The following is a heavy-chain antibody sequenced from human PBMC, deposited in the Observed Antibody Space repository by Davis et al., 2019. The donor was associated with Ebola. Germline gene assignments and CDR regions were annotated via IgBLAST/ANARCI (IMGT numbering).Heavy chain of an antibody. Sequence: GESLKISCAASGFTFSSYAMHWVRQAPGKGLEWVAVISYDGSNKYYADSVKGRFTISRDNSKNTLYLQMNSLRAEDTAVYYCARHEPYDGDYWGQGTLVIVSS. CDR2: ISYDGSNK. CDR1: GFTFSSYA. V-gene: IGHV3-30*04. D-gene: IGHD3-22*01. J-gene: IGHJ4*02. CDR3: ARHEPYDGDY.